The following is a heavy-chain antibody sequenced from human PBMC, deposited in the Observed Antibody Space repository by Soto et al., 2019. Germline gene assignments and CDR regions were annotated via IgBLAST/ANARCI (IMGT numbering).Heavy chain of an antibody. CDR2: IIPIFGTA. V-gene: IGHV1-69*13. CDR3: AREGNTMIVARF. CDR1: GGTFSSYA. Sequence: GXSVKVSCKASGGTFSSYAISWVRQAPGQGLEWMGGIIPIFGTANYAQKFQGRVTITADESTSTAYMELSSLRSEDTAVYYCAREGNTMIVARFWGQGTLVTVSS. J-gene: IGHJ4*02. D-gene: IGHD3-22*01.